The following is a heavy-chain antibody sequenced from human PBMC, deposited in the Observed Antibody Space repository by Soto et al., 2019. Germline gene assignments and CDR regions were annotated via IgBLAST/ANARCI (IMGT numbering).Heavy chain of an antibody. V-gene: IGHV3-11*01. D-gene: IGHD3-22*01. CDR1: GFTFSDYY. J-gene: IGHJ4*02. CDR3: ARGSSSGYEPYFDY. Sequence: GGSLRLSCAASGFTFSDYYMSWIRQAPGKGLEWVSYISGSGGTIYYADSLKGRITISRDDAKNSLYLQMNSLRAEGTAAYYCARGSSSGYEPYFDYWGQGTLVTVSS. CDR2: ISGSGGTI.